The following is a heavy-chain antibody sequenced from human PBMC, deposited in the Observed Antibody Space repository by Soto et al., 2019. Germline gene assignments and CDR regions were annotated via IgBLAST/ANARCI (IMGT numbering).Heavy chain of an antibody. Sequence: QVQLQQWGAGLLKPAETLSLTCAVYGGSFSGYYWSWIRQPPGKGLEWIGEINHSGFANYNPSLKSRVTMSADTSKNQFSLKLSSVTAADTAVYYCARFPFDSSDWTNPLYFDSWGQGTLITVSS. CDR3: ARFPFDSSDWTNPLYFDS. CDR2: INHSGFA. CDR1: GGSFSGYY. D-gene: IGHD6-25*01. J-gene: IGHJ4*02. V-gene: IGHV4-34*01.